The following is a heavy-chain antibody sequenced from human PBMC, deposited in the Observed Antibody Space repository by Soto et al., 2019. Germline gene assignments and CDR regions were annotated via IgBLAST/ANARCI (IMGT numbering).Heavy chain of an antibody. CDR3: AADPTFSLGATPTRGVR. CDR2: INSDGSSA. D-gene: IGHD1-26*01. Sequence: PGGSLRLSCAGSDFMFSSYWMHWVRQTPGKGLMWVARINSDGSSAVYADSVKGRFTISRDNARSILYLQMNSLGADDTAVYYCAADPTFSLGATPTRGVRWGQGTLVTVSS. V-gene: IGHV3-74*01. CDR1: DFMFSSYW. J-gene: IGHJ4*02.